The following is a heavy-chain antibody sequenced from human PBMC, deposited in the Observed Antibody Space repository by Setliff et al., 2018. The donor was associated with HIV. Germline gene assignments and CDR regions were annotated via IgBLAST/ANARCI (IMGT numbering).Heavy chain of an antibody. D-gene: IGHD3-10*01. J-gene: IGHJ5*02. CDR3: AREGARHYGSGRYHSWFDP. Sequence: PSETLSLTCTVSGGSISSYYWSWIRQHPGKGLEWIGYIYYSGSTYYNPSLKSRVTMSVDTSKNQFSLKLSSVTAADTAVYYCAREGARHYGSGRYHSWFDPWGQGTQVTVSS. V-gene: IGHV4-59*06. CDR2: IYYSGST. CDR1: GGSISSYY.